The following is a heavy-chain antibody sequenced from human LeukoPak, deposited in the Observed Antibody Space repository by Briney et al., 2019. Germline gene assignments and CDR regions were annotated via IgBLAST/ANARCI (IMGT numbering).Heavy chain of an antibody. CDR2: IYHSGST. V-gene: IGHV4-30-2*01. Sequence: PSETLSLTCAVSGGSISSGGYSWSWIRQPPGKGLEWIGYIYHSGSTYYNPSLKSRVTISVDRSKNQFSLELSSVTAADTAVYYCARVTLYDSSGYYYRYFDYWGQGTLVTVSS. J-gene: IGHJ4*02. D-gene: IGHD3-22*01. CDR1: GGSISSGGYS. CDR3: ARVTLYDSSGYYYRYFDY.